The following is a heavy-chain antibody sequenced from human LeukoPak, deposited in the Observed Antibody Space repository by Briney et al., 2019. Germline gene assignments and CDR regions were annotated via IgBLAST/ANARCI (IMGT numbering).Heavy chain of an antibody. J-gene: IGHJ4*02. D-gene: IGHD5-18*01. Sequence: GGSLRLSCAASGFTFSSYAMHWVRQAPGKGLEWVAVISYDGSNKYYADSVKGRFTISRDNAKNSLYLHMDSLRAEDTAVYYCAREFTAMAFDYWGQGALVTVSS. CDR3: AREFTAMAFDY. V-gene: IGHV3-30-3*01. CDR1: GFTFSSYA. CDR2: ISYDGSNK.